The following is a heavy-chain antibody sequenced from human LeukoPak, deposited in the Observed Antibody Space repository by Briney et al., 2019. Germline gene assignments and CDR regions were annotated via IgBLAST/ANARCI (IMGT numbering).Heavy chain of an antibody. J-gene: IGHJ4*02. CDR3: ARLWIAVASKLISFDY. CDR2: INPKNAGT. D-gene: IGHD6-19*01. CDR1: GYTFTGHY. Sequence: ASVKVSCKASGYTFTGHYIHWVRQAPGQGLEWMGWINPKNAGTNYAQKLQGRVTMTTDTSTSTAYMELRSLRSDDTAVYYCARLWIAVASKLISFDYWGQGTLVTVSS. V-gene: IGHV1-18*04.